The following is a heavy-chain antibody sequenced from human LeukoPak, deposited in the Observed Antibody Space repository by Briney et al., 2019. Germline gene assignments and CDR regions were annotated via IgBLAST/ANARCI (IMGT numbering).Heavy chain of an antibody. CDR3: ATPRDSSGYYDY. CDR2: IYPDDSDT. CDR1: GYSFTTYW. V-gene: IGHV5-51*01. Sequence: GESLKIPCQGSGYSFTTYWIAWVRQMPGKGLEWMGIIYPDDSDTRYSPSFQGQVTISADKSISTAYLQWSSLKASDTAMYYCATPRDSSGYYDYWGQGTLVTVSS. J-gene: IGHJ4*02. D-gene: IGHD3-22*01.